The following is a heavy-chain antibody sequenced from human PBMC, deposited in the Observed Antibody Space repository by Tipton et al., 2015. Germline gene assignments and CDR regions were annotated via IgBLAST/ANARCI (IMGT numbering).Heavy chain of an antibody. Sequence: SCAASGFTFSSYNMNWVRRAPGKGLEWVSSISSSSNYIYYADSVKGRFTISRDNAKNSLYLQMNSLRAEATAVYYCARARRQLVLGALDSWGQGPQVTVSS. J-gene: IGHJ4*02. CDR2: ISSSSNYI. CDR3: ARARRQLVLGALDS. V-gene: IGHV3-21*04. D-gene: IGHD6-6*01. CDR1: GFTFSSYN.